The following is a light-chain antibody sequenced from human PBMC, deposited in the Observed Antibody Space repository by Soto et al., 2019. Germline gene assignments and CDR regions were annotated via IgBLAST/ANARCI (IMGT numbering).Light chain of an antibody. CDR2: GAS. CDR3: QQYNKWLWT. CDR1: QTVSSS. V-gene: IGKV3-15*01. J-gene: IGKJ1*01. Sequence: EILMAQSPATLSVSPGARATLYCRASQTVSSSLAWYQQKPGQAPRLLIFGASPRATGVPARFSGSGSGTLFTLTISSLQSEDFGVYYCQQYNKWLWTFGQGTKVDTK.